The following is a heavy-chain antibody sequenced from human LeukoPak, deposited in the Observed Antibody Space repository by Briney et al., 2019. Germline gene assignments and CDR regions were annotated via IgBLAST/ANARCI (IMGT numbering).Heavy chain of an antibody. D-gene: IGHD1-26*01. CDR3: EKVKGGSYFDY. J-gene: IGHJ4*02. V-gene: IGHV3-23*01. Sequence: GGSLRLSCAASGFTFSSYAMSWVPQPPGKGRKWVSAISGSGGSTYYADSVKGRFTISRDNSKNTLYLQMNSLRAEDTAVYYCEKVKGGSYFDYWGQGTLVTVSS. CDR2: ISGSGGST. CDR1: GFTFSSYA.